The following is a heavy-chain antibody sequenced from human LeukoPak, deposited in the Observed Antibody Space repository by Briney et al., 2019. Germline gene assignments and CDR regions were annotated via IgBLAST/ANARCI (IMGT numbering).Heavy chain of an antibody. CDR2: INPIGGST. Sequence: ASVKVSSKASGYTFTIYYLHWVRQAPGQGPEWMGIINPIGGSTYYGQKFQGRVTMTRDTSTTTVYMELSTLTSEDTAVYYCAITGDYSYGDSGHFDYWGQGTLVTVSS. CDR3: AITGDYSYGDSGHFDY. CDR1: GYTFTIYY. J-gene: IGHJ4*02. D-gene: IGHD5-18*01. V-gene: IGHV1-46*01.